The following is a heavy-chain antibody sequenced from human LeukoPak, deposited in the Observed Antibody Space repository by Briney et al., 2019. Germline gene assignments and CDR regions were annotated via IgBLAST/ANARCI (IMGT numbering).Heavy chain of an antibody. CDR3: ARDFGKGSYGIDY. V-gene: IGHV3-66*01. CDR2: IYSGGST. J-gene: IGHJ4*02. D-gene: IGHD5-18*01. Sequence: PGGSLRLSCAASGSTVSSNYMSWVRQAPGKGLEWVSVIYSGGSTYYADSVKGRFTISRDNSKNTLYLQMNSLRAEDTAVYYCARDFGKGSYGIDYWGQGTLVTVSS. CDR1: GSTVSSNY.